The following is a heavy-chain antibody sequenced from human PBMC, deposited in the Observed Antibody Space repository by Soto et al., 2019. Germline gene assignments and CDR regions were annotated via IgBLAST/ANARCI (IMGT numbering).Heavy chain of an antibody. CDR2: IYYSGST. CDR1: GGSISSSSYN. D-gene: IGHD1-26*01. J-gene: IGHJ6*02. Sequence: QLQLQESGPGLVKPSETLSLTCTVSGGSISSSSYNWGWIRQPPGKGLEWIGSIYYSGSTYYNPSLKSRVTISVDASKNQFSLKLSSVTAADTAVYYCARGRNGYYGLDVWGQGTTVTVSS. V-gene: IGHV4-39*01. CDR3: ARGRNGYYGLDV.